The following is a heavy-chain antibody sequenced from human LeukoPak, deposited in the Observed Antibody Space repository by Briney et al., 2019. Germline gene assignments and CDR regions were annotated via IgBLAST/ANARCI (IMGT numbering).Heavy chain of an antibody. D-gene: IGHD6-19*01. CDR2: IDDDGGST. Sequence: GGSLRLTCAASGFTFSTDVMTWVRQAPGMGLEWVSAIDDDGGSTDYADSVRGRFTISRDNSKNTLFLQMNRLRADDTALYYCARRVGGTPDYWGRGTLVTVSS. V-gene: IGHV3-23*01. J-gene: IGHJ4*02. CDR1: GFTFSTDV. CDR3: ARRVGGTPDY.